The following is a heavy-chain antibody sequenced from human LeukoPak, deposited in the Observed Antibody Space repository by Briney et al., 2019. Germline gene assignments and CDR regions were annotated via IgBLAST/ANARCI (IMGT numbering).Heavy chain of an antibody. V-gene: IGHV1-69*13. CDR3: ARNAYNWKNFDY. J-gene: IGHJ4*02. CDR1: GGTFSSYA. CDR2: IIPIFGTA. D-gene: IGHD1-1*01. Sequence: ASVKVSCKASGGTFSSYAISWVRQAPGQGLEWVGGIIPIFGTANYAQKFQGRVTITADESTSTAYMELSSLRSEDTAVYYCARNAYNWKNFDYWGQGTLVTVSS.